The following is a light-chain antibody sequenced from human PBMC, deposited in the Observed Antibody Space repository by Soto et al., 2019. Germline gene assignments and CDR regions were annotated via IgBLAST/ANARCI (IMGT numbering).Light chain of an antibody. Sequence: QSVLTQPASVSGSPGQSIAISCTGTRSDVGAYNYVSWYQQHPGKAPKLMISEVTNRPSGVSDRFSGSKSGNTASLTISGLQPEDEADYYCSSYAGSSNVFGTGTKVTVL. CDR2: EVT. V-gene: IGLV2-14*01. CDR3: SSYAGSSNV. CDR1: RSDVGAYNY. J-gene: IGLJ1*01.